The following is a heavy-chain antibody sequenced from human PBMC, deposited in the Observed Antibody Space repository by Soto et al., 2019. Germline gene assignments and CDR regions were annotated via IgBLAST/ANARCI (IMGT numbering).Heavy chain of an antibody. CDR3: AKDGGEGTPGSWFDA. J-gene: IGHJ5*02. V-gene: IGHV3-23*01. CDR2: ISGRGTGT. Sequence: EVQLLESGGGLVQPGGSLRLSCAASGFTFSTFALTWVRQAPGEGLEWVSGISGRGTGTYYADSVKGRFTTSRDNSKNTRYLQMNSLRVEDTAVYYCAKDGGEGTPGSWFDAWGQGTLVTVSS. D-gene: IGHD3-16*01. CDR1: GFTFSTFA.